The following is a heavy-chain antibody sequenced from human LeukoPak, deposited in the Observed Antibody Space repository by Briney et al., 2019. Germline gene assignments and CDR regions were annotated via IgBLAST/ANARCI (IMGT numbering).Heavy chain of an antibody. CDR3: ASVGYCSGGSCYHYFDY. Sequence: SVKVPCKASGGTFSSYAISWVRQAPGQGLEWMGGIIPIFGTANYAQKFQGRVTITADKSTSTAYMELSSLRSEDTAVYYCASVGYCSGGSCYHYFDYWGQGTLVTVSS. D-gene: IGHD2-15*01. J-gene: IGHJ4*02. CDR2: IIPIFGTA. V-gene: IGHV1-69*06. CDR1: GGTFSSYA.